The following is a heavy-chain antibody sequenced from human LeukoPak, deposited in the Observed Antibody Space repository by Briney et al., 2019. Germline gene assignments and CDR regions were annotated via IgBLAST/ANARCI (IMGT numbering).Heavy chain of an antibody. V-gene: IGHV4-59*01. Sequence: PSETLSLTCAVYGGSFSGYYWSWIRQPPGKGLEWIGYIYYSGSTNYNPSLKSRVTISVDTSKNQFSLKLSSVTAADTSVYYCARSGNYYDSSGYYDWGQGTLVTVSS. J-gene: IGHJ4*02. CDR2: IYYSGST. CDR1: GGSFSGYY. D-gene: IGHD3-22*01. CDR3: ARSGNYYDSSGYYD.